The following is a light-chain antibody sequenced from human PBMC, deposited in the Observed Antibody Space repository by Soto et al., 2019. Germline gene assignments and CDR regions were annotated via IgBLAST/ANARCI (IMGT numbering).Light chain of an antibody. V-gene: IGLV1-44*01. CDR3: AVWDARLSGYV. CDR1: SSNIGSDN. CDR2: KNN. J-gene: IGLJ1*01. Sequence: QAVLNQPPSASGTPGQRVTIFCPGSSSNIGSDNVNWYQQLPGTAPKLLMYKNNQRPSGVPDRFSGSKSGTSASLAISGLQSEDEADYYCAVWDARLSGYVFGTGTKLTVL.